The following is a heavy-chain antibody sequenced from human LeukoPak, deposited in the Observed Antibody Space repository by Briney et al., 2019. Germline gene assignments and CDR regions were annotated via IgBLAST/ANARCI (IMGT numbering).Heavy chain of an antibody. Sequence: SETLSLTCTVSGDSISSYYWSWIRQPPGKGLEWIGYIYYSGSTNYNPSLKSRVTISVDTSKNQFSLKLSSVTAADTAVYYCARDSGGYSGLIDYWGQGTLVTVSS. D-gene: IGHD5-12*01. J-gene: IGHJ4*02. CDR3: ARDSGGYSGLIDY. CDR1: GDSISSYY. V-gene: IGHV4-59*01. CDR2: IYYSGST.